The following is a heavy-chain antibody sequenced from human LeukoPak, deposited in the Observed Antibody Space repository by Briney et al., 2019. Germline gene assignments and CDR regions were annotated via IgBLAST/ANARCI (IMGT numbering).Heavy chain of an antibody. CDR1: GFTFSTYA. V-gene: IGHV3-23*01. D-gene: IGHD6-19*01. J-gene: IGHJ4*02. CDR3: AKTTTGYSSGRYPGWPVDY. CDR2: IFGSGGST. Sequence: GGSLRLSCAASGFTFSTYAMYWVRQAPGKGLEWVSGIFGSGGSTHYADFVKGRFTISRDNSKNTVYLQMNSLRAEDTAVYYCAKTTTGYSSGRYPGWPVDYWGQGTLVTVSS.